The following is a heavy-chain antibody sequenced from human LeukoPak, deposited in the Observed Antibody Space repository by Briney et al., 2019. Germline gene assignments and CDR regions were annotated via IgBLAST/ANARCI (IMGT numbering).Heavy chain of an antibody. CDR3: AREGVDTAMVTPTYFDY. D-gene: IGHD5-18*01. J-gene: IGHJ4*02. CDR2: IYYSGST. CDR1: GGSISSYY. V-gene: IGHV4-59*01. Sequence: SETLSLTCTVSGGSISSYYWSWIRQPPGKGLEWIGYIYYSGSTNYNPSLKSRVTTSVDTSKNQFSLKLSSVTAADTAVYYCAREGVDTAMVTPTYFDYWGQGTLVTVSS.